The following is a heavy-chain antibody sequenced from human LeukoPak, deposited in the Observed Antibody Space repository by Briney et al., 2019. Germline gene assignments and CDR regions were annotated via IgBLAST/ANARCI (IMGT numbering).Heavy chain of an antibody. D-gene: IGHD5-18*01. V-gene: IGHV1-69*13. CDR3: ARGKGYSYVYGTDY. CDR2: IIPIFGTA. J-gene: IGHJ4*02. CDR1: GGTFSSYA. Sequence: SVTVSCTASGGTFSSYAISWVRQAPGQGLEWMGGIIPIFGTANYAQKFQGRVTITADESTSTAYMELSSLRSEDTAIYYCARGKGYSYVYGTDYWGQGTLVTVSS.